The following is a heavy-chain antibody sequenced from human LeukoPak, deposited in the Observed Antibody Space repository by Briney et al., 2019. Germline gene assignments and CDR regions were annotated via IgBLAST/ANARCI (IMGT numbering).Heavy chain of an antibody. Sequence: PSETLSLTCTVSGGSISSYYWSWIRQPPGKGLEWIGYIYYSGSTNYNPSLKSRVTISVDTSKNQFSLKLSSVTAADTAVYYCARESGGMATIIDYWGQGTLVTVSS. V-gene: IGHV4-59*01. J-gene: IGHJ4*02. CDR1: GGSISSYY. CDR3: ARESGGMATIIDY. CDR2: IYYSGST. D-gene: IGHD5-24*01.